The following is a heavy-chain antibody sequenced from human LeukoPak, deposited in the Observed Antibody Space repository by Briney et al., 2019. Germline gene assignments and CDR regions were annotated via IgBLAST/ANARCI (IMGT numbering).Heavy chain of an antibody. J-gene: IGHJ4*02. CDR2: IYYSGST. Sequence: SQTLSLTCTVSGGSISGGGYYWSWIRQHPGKGLEWIGYIYYSGSTYYNPSLKSRVTISVDTSKNQFSLKLSSVTAADTAVYYCARAHPPFAYYFDYWGQGTLVTVSS. CDR3: ARAHPPFAYYFDY. V-gene: IGHV4-31*03. D-gene: IGHD3-3*02. CDR1: GGSISGGGYY.